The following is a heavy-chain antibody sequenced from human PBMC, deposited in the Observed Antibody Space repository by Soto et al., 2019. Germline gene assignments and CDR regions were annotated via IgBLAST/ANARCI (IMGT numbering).Heavy chain of an antibody. CDR3: ARERQYEPLLY. CDR2: VSAYKRNT. V-gene: IGHV1-18*01. Sequence: QVQLVQSGVEVKKPGASVKVSCQASGYTFTNYGITWLRQAPGQGLEWMGWVSAYKRNTNYAQRFQDRVTMTTDTSTRTAYMELRKLKSDDTAIYFCARERQYEPLLYWGQGTLVTVSS. CDR1: GYTFTNYG. J-gene: IGHJ4*02. D-gene: IGHD2-2*01.